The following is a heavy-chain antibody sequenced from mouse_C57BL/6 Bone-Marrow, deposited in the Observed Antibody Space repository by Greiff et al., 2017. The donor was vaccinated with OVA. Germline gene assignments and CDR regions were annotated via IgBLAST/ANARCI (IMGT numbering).Heavy chain of an antibody. CDR1: GFTFSDYG. J-gene: IGHJ1*03. D-gene: IGHD4-1*01. Sequence: EVKLVESGGGLVKPGGSLKLSCAASGFTFSDYGMHWVRQAPEKGLEWVAYISSGSSTIYYADTVKGRFTISRDHAKNTLFLQMTSLRSEDTAMYYCARRRLGRYFDVWGTGTTVTVSS. V-gene: IGHV5-17*01. CDR3: ARRRLGRYFDV. CDR2: ISSGSSTI.